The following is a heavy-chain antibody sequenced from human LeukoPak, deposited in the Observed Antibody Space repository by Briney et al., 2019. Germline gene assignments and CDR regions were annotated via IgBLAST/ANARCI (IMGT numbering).Heavy chain of an antibody. CDR2: MNPNSGNT. Sequence: ASVKVSCKASGYTFTSYDINWVRQATGQGLEWMGWMNPNSGNTGYAQKFQGRVTITRNTSISTAYMELSSLRSEDTAVYYCARGLGYCSSTSCYGWWFDPWGQGTLVTASS. D-gene: IGHD2-2*01. CDR3: ARGLGYCSSTSCYGWWFDP. J-gene: IGHJ5*02. CDR1: GYTFTSYD. V-gene: IGHV1-8*03.